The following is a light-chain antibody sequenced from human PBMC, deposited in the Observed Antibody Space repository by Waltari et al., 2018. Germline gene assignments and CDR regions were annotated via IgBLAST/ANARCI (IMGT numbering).Light chain of an antibody. V-gene: IGLV2-14*03. CDR2: DVS. CDR3: TSYTTTDTLYV. J-gene: IGLJ1*01. Sequence: QSITISCTGTSSDIGSFNYVSWYQQYPGKAPKLIIFDVSNRPSGISDRFSGSKSGNTASLTISGLQAEDEADYICTSYTTTDTLYVFGTGTQVTVL. CDR1: SSDIGSFNY.